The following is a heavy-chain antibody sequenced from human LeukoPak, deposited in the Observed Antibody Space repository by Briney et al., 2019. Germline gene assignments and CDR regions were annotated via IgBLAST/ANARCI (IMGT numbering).Heavy chain of an antibody. D-gene: IGHD2-8*02. CDR1: GFTFSAYG. V-gene: IGHV3-30*03. CDR2: ISYNGGNK. CDR3: ARDDQVLDGCLDC. Sequence: GGSLRLSCTASGFTFSAYGKHWLRQTPDKGLECLAVISYNGGNKHYEDSVKGRFSISRDNSRNTLYLQMDSLSPEDTAVYYCARDDQVLDGCLDCWGQGTLVTVSS. J-gene: IGHJ4*02.